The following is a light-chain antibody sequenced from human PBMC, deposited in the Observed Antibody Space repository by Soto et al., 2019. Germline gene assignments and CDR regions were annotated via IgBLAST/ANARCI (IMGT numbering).Light chain of an antibody. CDR3: QKYNSAPQT. Sequence: DIQMTQSPSSLSASVGDRVTITCRASQGIIDYLAWYQQKPGKAPTLLIYAASTVASGVPSRFSGSGSGTDFTLTNSSLQPEDVATYYCQKYNSAPQTFGPGTKVEIK. CDR1: QGIIDY. J-gene: IGKJ1*01. CDR2: AAS. V-gene: IGKV1-27*01.